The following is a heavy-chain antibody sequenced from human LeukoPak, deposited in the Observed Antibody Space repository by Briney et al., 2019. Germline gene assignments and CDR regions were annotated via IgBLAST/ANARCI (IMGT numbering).Heavy chain of an antibody. J-gene: IGHJ4*02. Sequence: SETLSLTCTVSGGSISSSSYYWDWIRPPPGKGLEWIGSIYYSGSTYYNPSLKSRVTISVDTSKNQFSLKLSSVTAADTAVYYCATRLGYSSGWYKVYYFDYWGQGTLVTVSS. CDR3: ATRLGYSSGWYKVYYFDY. CDR1: GGSISSSSYY. D-gene: IGHD6-19*01. CDR2: IYYSGST. V-gene: IGHV4-39*01.